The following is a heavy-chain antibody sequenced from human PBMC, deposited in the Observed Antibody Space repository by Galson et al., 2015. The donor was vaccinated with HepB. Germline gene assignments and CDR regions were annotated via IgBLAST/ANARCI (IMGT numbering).Heavy chain of an antibody. CDR3: AKGGVDCGGDCYFSS. J-gene: IGHJ4*02. CDR2: ILHDGSNE. CDR1: GFTFRSYG. D-gene: IGHD2-21*02. Sequence: SLRLSCAASGFTFRSYGMHWVRQAPGKGLEWVAVILHDGSNEYYADSVKGRFTISRDNSQNTLYLQMNSLRAEDTAVYYCAKGGVDCGGDCYFSSWGQGTLVTVSS. V-gene: IGHV3-30*18.